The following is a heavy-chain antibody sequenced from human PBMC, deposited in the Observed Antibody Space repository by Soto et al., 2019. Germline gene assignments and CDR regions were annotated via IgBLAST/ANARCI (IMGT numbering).Heavy chain of an antibody. CDR2: VYYSGST. CDR3: ATAPHFYYGGTGYLDN. J-gene: IGHJ4*02. D-gene: IGHD3-10*01. V-gene: IGHV4-59*01. Sequence: SEPLSLTCTVSGASISSYYWNCIRQPPGKGLEWIGYVYYSGSTNYNPSLNSRVTISVDTSKNQFSLKLSSVTAADTAIYYCATAPHFYYGGTGYLDNWGQGTLVTVS. CDR1: GASISSYY.